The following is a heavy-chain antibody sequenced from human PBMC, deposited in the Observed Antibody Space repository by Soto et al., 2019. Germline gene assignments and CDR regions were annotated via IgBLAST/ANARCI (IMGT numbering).Heavy chain of an antibody. CDR2: ISPNSGGT. CDR1: GYTFTGYY. CDR3: ARGQQLVYGMDV. Sequence: GASVKVSCKASGYTFTGYYMHWVRQAPGQGLEWMGWISPNSGGTNYAQKFQGWVTMTRDTSISTAYMELSRLRSDDTAAYYCARGQQLVYGMDVWGQGTTVTVSS. D-gene: IGHD6-13*01. J-gene: IGHJ6*02. V-gene: IGHV1-2*04.